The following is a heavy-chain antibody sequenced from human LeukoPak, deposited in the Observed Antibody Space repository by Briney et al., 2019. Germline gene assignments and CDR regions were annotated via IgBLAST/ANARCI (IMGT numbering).Heavy chain of an antibody. D-gene: IGHD3-22*01. CDR3: ARVWDYDSSGYYYGEDNWFDP. V-gene: IGHV4-4*07. CDR1: GGPISSYY. Sequence: PSETLSLTCTVSGGPISSYYWSWLRQPAGKGLEWIGRIYTSGSTNYNPSLKSRVTMSVDTSKNQFSLKLSSVTAADTAVYYCARVWDYDSSGYYYGEDNWFDPWGQGTLVTVSS. J-gene: IGHJ5*02. CDR2: IYTSGST.